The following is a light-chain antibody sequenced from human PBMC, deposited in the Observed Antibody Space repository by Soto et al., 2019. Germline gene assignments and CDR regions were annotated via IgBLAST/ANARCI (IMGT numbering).Light chain of an antibody. CDR2: GAF. J-gene: IGKJ4*01. Sequence: EIVMTQSPATLSVSPGETATLSCRASQSVSYNLAWYQQKPGQGPRLLIYGAFTRATGIPARFSGSGSGTDFTLTISSLQSEDFAVYYCQQNKNWPPLTFGGGTKVEIK. V-gene: IGKV3-15*01. CDR1: QSVSYN. CDR3: QQNKNWPPLT.